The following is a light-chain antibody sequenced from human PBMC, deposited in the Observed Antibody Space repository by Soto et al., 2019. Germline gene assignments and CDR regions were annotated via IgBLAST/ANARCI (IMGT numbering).Light chain of an antibody. CDR2: TAS. CDR3: QQSYTTSSIT. CDR1: QSISNY. V-gene: IGKV1-39*01. Sequence: DIQMTQSPSSLSASVGDRVTITFRASQSISNYLNWYQQKPGKAPKLLIYTASSLQSGVPPRFRGSGSGTDFTLTISSLQPEDFATYYCQQSYTTSSITFGQGTRLEIK. J-gene: IGKJ5*01.